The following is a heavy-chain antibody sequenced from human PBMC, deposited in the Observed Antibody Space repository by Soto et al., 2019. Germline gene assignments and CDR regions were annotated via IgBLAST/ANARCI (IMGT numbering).Heavy chain of an antibody. CDR3: AAVGRDGLRFLEYGMGV. J-gene: IGHJ6*02. Sequence: SVKVSCKASGFTFTSSAVQWVRQARAQRLEWIGWIVVGSGNTNYAQKFQERVTITRDMSTSTAYMELSSLRSEDTAVYYCAAVGRDGLRFLEYGMGVWGQGTTVTVSS. V-gene: IGHV1-58*01. CDR1: GFTFTSSA. CDR2: IVVGSGNT. D-gene: IGHD3-3*01.